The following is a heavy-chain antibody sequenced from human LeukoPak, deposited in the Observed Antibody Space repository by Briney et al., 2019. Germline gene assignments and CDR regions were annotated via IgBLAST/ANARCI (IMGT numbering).Heavy chain of an antibody. V-gene: IGHV3-20*04. CDR1: GFTFDDYG. D-gene: IGHD1-1*01. J-gene: IGHJ4*02. CDR2: INWNGGRT. Sequence: GGSLRLSCAASGFTFDDYGMNWVRQTSGKGLEWVSGINWNGGRTAYADSVEGRFTISRDNAKNSLYLQMNSLRAEDTAVYYCARKLERRDDCWGQGTLVTVSS. CDR3: ARKLERRDDC.